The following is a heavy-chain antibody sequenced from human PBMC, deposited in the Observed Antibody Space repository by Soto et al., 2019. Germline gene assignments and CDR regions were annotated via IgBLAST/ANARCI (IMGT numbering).Heavy chain of an antibody. CDR2: IYPGDSDT. CDR3: ARALTDSNYPTYYYGMDV. J-gene: IGHJ6*02. CDR1: GYSFISYW. D-gene: IGHD4-4*01. Sequence: PGESLKISCKGSGYSFISYWIGWVRQMPGKGLEWMGIIYPGDSDTRYSPSFQGQVTISADKSISTAYLQWSSLKASDTAVYYCARALTDSNYPTYYYGMDVWGQGTTVTVSS. V-gene: IGHV5-51*01.